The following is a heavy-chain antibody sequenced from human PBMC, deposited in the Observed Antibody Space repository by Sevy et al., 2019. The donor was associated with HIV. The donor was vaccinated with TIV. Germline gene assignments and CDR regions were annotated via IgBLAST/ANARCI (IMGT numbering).Heavy chain of an antibody. CDR2: IYTSGST. Sequence: SETLSLTCTVSGGSISSGSYYWSWIRQPAGKGLEWIGRIYTSGSTNYNPSLKSRVTMSVDTSKNQFSLKLSSVTAADKAVYYCASSWYYYDSSGPDYYGMDVWGQGTTVTVSS. J-gene: IGHJ6*02. V-gene: IGHV4-61*02. CDR1: GGSISSGSYY. D-gene: IGHD3-22*01. CDR3: ASSWYYYDSSGPDYYGMDV.